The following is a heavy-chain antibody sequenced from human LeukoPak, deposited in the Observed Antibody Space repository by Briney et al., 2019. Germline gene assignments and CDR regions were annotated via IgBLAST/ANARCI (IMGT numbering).Heavy chain of an antibody. D-gene: IGHD3-10*01. Sequence: GGSLRLSCAASGFTFTTFTMNWVRQAPGKGLELVSAINRGGGGTYYADFVKGRFTISRDNSENTLYLQMNSLRAEDTATYYCAKGTERYREVSSFDSWGQGTQVTVSS. CDR1: GFTFTTFT. V-gene: IGHV3-23*01. CDR2: INRGGGGT. CDR3: AKGTERYREVSSFDS. J-gene: IGHJ4*02.